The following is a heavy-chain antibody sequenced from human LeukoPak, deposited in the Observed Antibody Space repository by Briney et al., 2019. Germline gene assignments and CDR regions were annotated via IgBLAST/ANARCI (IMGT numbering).Heavy chain of an antibody. CDR2: IRYDGSNK. V-gene: IGHV3-30*02. D-gene: IGHD4-23*01. CDR3: AKVRWELRPAFDI. Sequence: GGSLRLSCAASGFTFSTYGLHRVRQAPGKGLEWVAFIRYDGSNKYYADSVKGRFTISRDNSKNTLYLQMNSLRADDTAVYYCAKVRWELRPAFDIWGQGTMVTVSS. J-gene: IGHJ3*02. CDR1: GFTFSTYG.